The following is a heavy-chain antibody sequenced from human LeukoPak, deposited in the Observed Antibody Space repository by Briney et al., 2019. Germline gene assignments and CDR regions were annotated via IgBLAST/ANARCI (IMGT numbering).Heavy chain of an antibody. D-gene: IGHD6-6*01. J-gene: IGHJ3*02. Sequence: NPSETLSLTCTVSGGSISSYYWSWIRQPPGKGLEWIGYIYYSGSTNYNPSLKSRVTISVDTSKNQFSLKLSSVTAADTAVYYCASSESSSALDAFDIWGQGTMVTVSS. CDR1: GGSISSYY. CDR2: IYYSGST. V-gene: IGHV4-59*08. CDR3: ASSESSSALDAFDI.